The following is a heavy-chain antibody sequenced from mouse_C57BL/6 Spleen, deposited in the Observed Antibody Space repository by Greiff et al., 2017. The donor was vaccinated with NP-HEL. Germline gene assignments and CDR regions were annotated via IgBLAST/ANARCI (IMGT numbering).Heavy chain of an antibody. J-gene: IGHJ2*01. D-gene: IGHD1-1*01. CDR1: GYTFTSYW. V-gene: IGHV1-53*01. CDR2: INPSNGGT. Sequence: QVQLQQPGTELVKPGASVKLSCKASGYTFTSYWMHWVKQRPGQGLEWIGNINPSNGGTNYNEKFKSKATLTVDKSSSTAYMQLSSLTSEDSAVYYCARSITTVVAKLSFDYWGQGTTLTVSS. CDR3: ARSITTVVAKLSFDY.